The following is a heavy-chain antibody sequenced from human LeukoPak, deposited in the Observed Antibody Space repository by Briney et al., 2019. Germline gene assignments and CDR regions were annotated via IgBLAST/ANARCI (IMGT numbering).Heavy chain of an antibody. J-gene: IGHJ6*03. CDR1: GYSISSGYY. Sequence: ETLSLTCTVSGYSISSGYYWGWIRQPPGKGLEWIGSIYHSGSTYYNPSLKSRVTISVDTSKNQFSLKLSSVTAADTAVYYCARAGTIFGVVTSQNYYYYYMDVWGKGTTVTVSS. V-gene: IGHV4-38-2*02. D-gene: IGHD3-3*01. CDR3: ARAGTIFGVVTSQNYYYYYMDV. CDR2: IYHSGST.